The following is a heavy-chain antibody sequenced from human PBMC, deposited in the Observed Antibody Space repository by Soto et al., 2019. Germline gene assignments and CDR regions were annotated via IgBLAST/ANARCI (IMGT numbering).Heavy chain of an antibody. D-gene: IGHD1-1*01. CDR2: INPNTGGT. CDR1: GYTFTDYY. CDR3: ARGGFETGTLRV. V-gene: IGHV1-2*04. J-gene: IGHJ6*02. Sequence: QMQVVQSGAEVKKPGASVKVSCKTSGYTFTDYYMHLVRQAPGQGLEWMGWINPNTGGTNYPQKFQGWVTITRDTSISTAYMELSGLTSDDTAVYYWARGGFETGTLRVWGQGTTVTVSS.